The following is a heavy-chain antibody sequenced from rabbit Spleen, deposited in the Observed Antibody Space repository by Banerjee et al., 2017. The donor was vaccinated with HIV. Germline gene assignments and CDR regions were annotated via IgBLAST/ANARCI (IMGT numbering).Heavy chain of an antibody. CDR3: ARDLTGIIGWNFYL. CDR2: IDTGSSGFT. V-gene: IGHV1S40*01. J-gene: IGHJ4*01. D-gene: IGHD1-1*01. CDR1: GVSFSSSSY. Sequence: QSLEESGGDLVKPGASLTLTCTASGVSFSSSSYMCWVRQAPGKGLEWIACIDTGSSGFTYFATWAKGRFTCSKTSSTTVTLQMTRLTAADTAAYFCARDLTGIIGWNFYLWGPDTLVTVS.